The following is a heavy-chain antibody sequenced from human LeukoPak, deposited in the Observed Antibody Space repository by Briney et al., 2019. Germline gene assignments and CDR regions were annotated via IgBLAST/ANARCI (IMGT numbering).Heavy chain of an antibody. Sequence: GGSLRLSCAASGFTVSNNYMNWVRQAPGKGLEWVSYISSSSSTIYYADSVKGRFTISRDNAKNSLYLQMNSLRAEDTAVYYCARENYRRRRTTSGYYYYYYMDVWGKGTTVTVSS. CDR3: ARENYRRRRTTSGYYYYYYMDV. D-gene: IGHD1-7*01. J-gene: IGHJ6*03. CDR2: ISSSSSTI. V-gene: IGHV3-48*01. CDR1: GFTVSNNY.